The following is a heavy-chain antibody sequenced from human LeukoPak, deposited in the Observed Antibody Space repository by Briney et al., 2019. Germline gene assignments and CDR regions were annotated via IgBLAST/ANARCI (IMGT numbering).Heavy chain of an antibody. CDR1: GFTFSNAW. CDR3: ATEYYGSYNY. Sequence: KTGGSLRLSCAASGFTFSNAWMSWVRQAPGKGLEWVGHVKSKTDGGTTDYAAPVKGRFSISRDDSKNTLYLQMNSLKTGDTAVYYCATEYYGSYNYWGQGTLVTVSS. J-gene: IGHJ4*02. V-gene: IGHV3-15*01. CDR2: VKSKTDGGTT. D-gene: IGHD3-10*01.